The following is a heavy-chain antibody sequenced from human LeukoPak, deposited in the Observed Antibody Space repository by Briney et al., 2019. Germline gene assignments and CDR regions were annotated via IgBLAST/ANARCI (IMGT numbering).Heavy chain of an antibody. CDR2: ISYDGSNK. CDR1: GFTFSSYA. CDR3: ARSYVVTAPFDY. Sequence: GGSLRLSCVASGFTFSSYAMHWVRQAPGKGLEWVAVISYDGSNKYYADSVKGRFTISRDNPKSTLYLQMNSLRAEDTAVYYCARSYVVTAPFDYWGQGTLVTVSS. V-gene: IGHV3-30-3*01. J-gene: IGHJ4*02. D-gene: IGHD2-21*02.